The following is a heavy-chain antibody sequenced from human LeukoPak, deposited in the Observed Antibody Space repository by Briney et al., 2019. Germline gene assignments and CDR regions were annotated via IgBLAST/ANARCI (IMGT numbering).Heavy chain of an antibody. CDR2: INTNTGNP. J-gene: IGHJ4*02. CDR1: GYTFTNYA. D-gene: IGHD5-18*01. V-gene: IGHV7-4-1*02. Sequence: ASVKVSCKASGYTFTNYAINWVRQAPGQGLEWMGWINTNTGNPTSAQGFTGRFVFSLDTSVSTAYLQISSLKAEDTAVYYCARGNRDTATPLDYWGQGTLVTVSS. CDR3: ARGNRDTATPLDY.